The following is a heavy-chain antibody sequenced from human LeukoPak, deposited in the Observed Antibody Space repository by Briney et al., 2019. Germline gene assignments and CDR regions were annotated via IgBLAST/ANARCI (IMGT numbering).Heavy chain of an antibody. J-gene: IGHJ4*02. CDR2: INTDGSVT. CDR1: GFTFNAHW. CDR3: ARDLNWNQVGY. D-gene: IGHD1-20*01. V-gene: IGHV3-74*01. Sequence: SGGSLRLSCAASGFTFNAHWMHWVRHTPERGLVWVSRINTDGSVTNYADSVKGRFTISRDNAKDTLYLQMNSLRVEDTAVYYCARDLNWNQVGYWGQGSLVTVSS.